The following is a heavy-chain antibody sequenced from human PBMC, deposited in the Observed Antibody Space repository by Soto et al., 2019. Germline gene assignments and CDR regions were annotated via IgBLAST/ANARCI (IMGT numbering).Heavy chain of an antibody. CDR2: ITTSSAM. CDR3: VRDRPGSHFDF. V-gene: IGHV3-48*02. Sequence: EVQLVESGGGLVQPGGSLRLSCSASGFTFSSFSMNWVRQAPGKGLEWVSYITTSSAMYYAESVKGRFTIYRDNATNSLYLQMNGRRDDGTSVYYCVRDRPGSHFDFWGQGTLGTVSS. CDR1: GFTFSSFS. D-gene: IGHD1-26*01. J-gene: IGHJ4*02.